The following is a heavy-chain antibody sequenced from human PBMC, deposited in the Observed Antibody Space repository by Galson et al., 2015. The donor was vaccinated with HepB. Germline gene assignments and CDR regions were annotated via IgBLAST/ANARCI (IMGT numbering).Heavy chain of an antibody. D-gene: IGHD3-10*01. CDR1: GFTFSSYG. J-gene: IGHJ6*03. Sequence: SLRLSCAASGFTFSSYGMHWVRQAPGKGLEWVAVISYDGSNKYYADSVKGRFTISRDNSKNTLYLQMNSLRAEDTAVYYCANLQGGLGSYYYYMDVWGKGTTVTVSS. V-gene: IGHV3-30*18. CDR2: ISYDGSNK. CDR3: ANLQGGLGSYYYYMDV.